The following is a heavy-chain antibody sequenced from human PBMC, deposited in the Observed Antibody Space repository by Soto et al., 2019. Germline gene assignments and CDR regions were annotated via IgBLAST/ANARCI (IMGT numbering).Heavy chain of an antibody. J-gene: IGHJ6*02. CDR2: IDWDDDK. V-gene: IGHV2-70*01. CDR1: GFSLSTSGMC. D-gene: IGHD3-10*01. Sequence: SGPTLVNPTQTLTLTCTFSGFSLSTSGMCVSWIRQPPGKALEWLALIDWDDDKYYSTSLKTRLTISKDTSKNQVVLTMTNMDPVDTATYYCARIYLVRGEHYYGMDVWGQGTTVTVSS. CDR3: ARIYLVRGEHYYGMDV.